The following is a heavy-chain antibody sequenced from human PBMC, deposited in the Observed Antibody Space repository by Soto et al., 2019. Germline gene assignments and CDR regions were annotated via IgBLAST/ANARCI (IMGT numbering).Heavy chain of an antibody. CDR3: ARDGSTSWYSYDYHGMDV. CDR1: GFTFRTYW. D-gene: IGHD5-18*01. Sequence: EVQLVESGGGLVQPGGSLRLSCGASGFTFRTYWLSWVRQVPGKGLEWVANINQDGSEKNYVDSVKGRFTISRDNAKNSLYLQMSGLRAEDTALYYCARDGSTSWYSYDYHGMDVWGQGTTVTVSS. J-gene: IGHJ6*02. V-gene: IGHV3-7*05. CDR2: INQDGSEK.